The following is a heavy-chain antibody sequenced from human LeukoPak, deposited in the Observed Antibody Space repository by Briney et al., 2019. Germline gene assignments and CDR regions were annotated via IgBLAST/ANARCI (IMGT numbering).Heavy chain of an antibody. D-gene: IGHD6-13*01. CDR3: ARDVAGAAGTSDWFDP. J-gene: IGHJ5*02. V-gene: IGHV4-59*01. Sequence: SETLSLTCTVSGGSISSYYWSWIRQPPGKGLEWIGYIYYSGSTNYNPSLKSRVTISVDTSKNQFSLKLSSVTAADTAVYYCARDVAGAAGTSDWFDPWGQGTLVTVSS. CDR2: IYYSGST. CDR1: GGSISSYY.